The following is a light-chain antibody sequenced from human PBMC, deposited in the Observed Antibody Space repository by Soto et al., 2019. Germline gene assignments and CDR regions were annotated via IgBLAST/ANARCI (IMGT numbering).Light chain of an antibody. CDR1: QSVLYSSNNKNY. J-gene: IGKJ5*01. CDR2: WAS. V-gene: IGKV4-1*01. CDR3: QQYHSDPIT. Sequence: DIVMTQSPDSLAVSLGERATINCKSSQSVLYSSNNKNYLNWYQQKPGQPPKLLFYWASTRESGVPDRFSGSGSATDFTLTISSLQAEDVAVYYCQQYHSDPITFGQGTRLE.